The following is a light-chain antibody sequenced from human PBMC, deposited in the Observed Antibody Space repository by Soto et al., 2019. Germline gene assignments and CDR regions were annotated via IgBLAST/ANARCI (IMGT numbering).Light chain of an antibody. V-gene: IGLV4-60*02. CDR1: SGHSTYV. CDR2: LEGSGRY. CDR3: ETWDNDSVV. J-gene: IGLJ2*01. Sequence: QSVLTQSSSASASLGSSVKFTCTLSSGHSTYVIAWHQQQPGEAPRFLMRLEGSGRYTKGSGVPDRFSGSSSGADRYLTISHLQFEDEAAYYCETWDNDSVVFGGGTKLTVL.